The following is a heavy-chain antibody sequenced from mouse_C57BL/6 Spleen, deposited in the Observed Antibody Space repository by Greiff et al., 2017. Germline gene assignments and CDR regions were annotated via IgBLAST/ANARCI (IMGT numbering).Heavy chain of an antibody. CDR1: GFTFSDSY. J-gene: IGHJ1*03. CDR3: ARDYYGSSYGYFDV. Sequence: EVQVVESGGGLVQPGGSLKLSCAASGFTFSDSYMYWVRQTPEKRLEWVAYISNGGGSTYYPDTVKGRFTISRDNAKNTLYLQMSRLKSEDTAMYSCARDYYGSSYGYFDVWGKGTTVTVSS. CDR2: ISNGGGST. V-gene: IGHV5-12*01. D-gene: IGHD1-1*01.